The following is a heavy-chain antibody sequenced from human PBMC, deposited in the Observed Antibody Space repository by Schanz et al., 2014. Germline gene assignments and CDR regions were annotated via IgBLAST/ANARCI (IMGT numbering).Heavy chain of an antibody. CDR1: GYTFTVYY. D-gene: IGHD6-19*01. J-gene: IGHJ6*02. V-gene: IGHV1-2*02. CDR2: INPNSGAT. CDR3: ARENTAVAGMPRVMDV. Sequence: QVQLVQSGAEVKKPGASVKVSCKASGYTFTVYYMHWVRQAPGQGLEWLGWINPNSGATSSAQKFQGRVTMTTDTSISTAYMELSRLTSDDTAVFFCARENTAVAGMPRVMDVWGQGTTVTVTS.